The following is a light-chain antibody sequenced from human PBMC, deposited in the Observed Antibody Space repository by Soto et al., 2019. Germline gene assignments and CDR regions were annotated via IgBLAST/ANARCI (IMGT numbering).Light chain of an antibody. J-gene: IGKJ1*01. Sequence: VSTRSPSTLPLSPGEKATLSCRVSQSVSSNYLAWYQQKPGQAPRLRIYATSTRATGIPDRFSGSGSGTDFTPTTSRREPPDDAVNYCYQYFNTSSETFGQGTKVDIK. CDR1: QSVSSNY. CDR3: YQYFNTSSET. CDR2: ATS. V-gene: IGKV3-20*01.